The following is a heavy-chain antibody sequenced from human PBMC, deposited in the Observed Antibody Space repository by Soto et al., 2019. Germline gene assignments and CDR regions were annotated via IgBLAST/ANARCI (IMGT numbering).Heavy chain of an antibody. V-gene: IGHV1-69*08. CDR1: GGTFSSYT. J-gene: IGHJ4*02. Sequence: SVKVSCKASGGTFSSYTISWVRQAPGQGLEWMGRIIPILGNTHYAQKVQGRVTMTTDTSTSTVYMDLRSLRSDDTAVYYCARDGPPMDYWGQGTLVTVSS. D-gene: IGHD2-2*01. CDR3: ARDGPPMDY. CDR2: IIPILGNT.